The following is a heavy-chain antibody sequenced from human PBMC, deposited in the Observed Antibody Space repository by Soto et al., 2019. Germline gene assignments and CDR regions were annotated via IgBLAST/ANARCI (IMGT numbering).Heavy chain of an antibody. CDR1: GYTFTSYG. CDR2: ISAYNGNT. J-gene: IGHJ6*02. CDR3: ARVITGTTFYYYYGMDV. V-gene: IGHV1-18*01. Sequence: QVQLVQSGAEVKKPGASVKVSCKASGYTFTSYGINWVRQAPGQGLEWMGWISAYNGNTNYAQKLQGRVTMTTDTPTSTAYMELRSLRSDDTAAYYCARVITGTTFYYYYGMDVWGQGTTVTVSS. D-gene: IGHD1-7*01.